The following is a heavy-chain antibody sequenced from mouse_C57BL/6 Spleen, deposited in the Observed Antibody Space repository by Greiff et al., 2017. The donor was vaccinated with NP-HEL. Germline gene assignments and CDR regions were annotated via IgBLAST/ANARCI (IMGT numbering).Heavy chain of an antibody. CDR3: ARENSNYAGYAMDY. CDR1: GFTFSDYR. D-gene: IGHD2-5*01. Sequence: EVQLVESGGGLVKPGGSLKLSCAASGFTFSDYRMHWVRQAPEKGLEWVAYISSGSSTIYYADTVKGRFTISRDNAKNTLFLQMTSLRSEDTAMYYCARENSNYAGYAMDYWGQGTSVTVSS. CDR2: ISSGSSTI. J-gene: IGHJ4*01. V-gene: IGHV5-17*01.